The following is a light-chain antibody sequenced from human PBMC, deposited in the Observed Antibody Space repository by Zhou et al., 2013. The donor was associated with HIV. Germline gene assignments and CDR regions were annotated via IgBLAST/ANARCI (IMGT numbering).Light chain of an antibody. J-gene: IGKJ1*01. Sequence: DIQMTQSPSSLSASVGDTVTITCRASQSISGYLNWYQQKPGKAPMLLIYAASSLQSGVPSSFSGSGSGTEFTLTISSLQPDDSATYFCQQYNNLWTFGQGTKLEIK. V-gene: IGKV1-39*01. CDR3: QQYNNLWT. CDR1: QSISGY. CDR2: AAS.